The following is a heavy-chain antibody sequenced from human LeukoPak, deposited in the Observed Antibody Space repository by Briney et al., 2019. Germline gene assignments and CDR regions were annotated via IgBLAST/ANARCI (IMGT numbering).Heavy chain of an antibody. CDR3: ARGSEVDTAMVSFDY. V-gene: IGHV1-2*02. Sequence: ASVKVSCKASGYTFTGYYMHWVRQAPGQGLEWMGWINPNSGGTNYAQKFQGRVTMTRDTSISTAYMELSSLRSEDTAVYYCARGSEVDTAMVSFDYWGQGTLVTVSS. D-gene: IGHD5-18*01. J-gene: IGHJ4*02. CDR2: INPNSGGT. CDR1: GYTFTGYY.